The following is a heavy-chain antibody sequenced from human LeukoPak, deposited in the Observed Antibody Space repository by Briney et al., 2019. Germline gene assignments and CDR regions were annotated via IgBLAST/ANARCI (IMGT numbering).Heavy chain of an antibody. J-gene: IGHJ4*02. V-gene: IGHV3-30-3*01. CDR2: ISFDGIYK. Sequence: SGGSLRLSCAASGFSFSSYALHWVRQAPGKGLEWVAIISFDGIYKYYADSVKGRFTISRDNSKNTLSLQMNSLRTEDTAVYYCAKDLYSNYERDFDYWGQGTLVTVSS. CDR1: GFSFSSYA. CDR3: AKDLYSNYERDFDY. D-gene: IGHD4-11*01.